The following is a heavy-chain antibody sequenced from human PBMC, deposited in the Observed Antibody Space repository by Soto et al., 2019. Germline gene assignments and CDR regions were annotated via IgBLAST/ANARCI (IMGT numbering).Heavy chain of an antibody. CDR3: ARAFPLYSSGWPWWFDP. CDR1: GGSISSYY. V-gene: IGHV4-59*01. D-gene: IGHD6-19*01. J-gene: IGHJ5*02. CDR2: IYYSGST. Sequence: SETLSLTCTVSGGSISSYYWSWIRQPPGKGLEWIGYIYYSGSTNYNPSLKSRVTISVDTSKNQFSLKLSSVTAADTAVYYCARAFPLYSSGWPWWFDPWGQGTLVTVSS.